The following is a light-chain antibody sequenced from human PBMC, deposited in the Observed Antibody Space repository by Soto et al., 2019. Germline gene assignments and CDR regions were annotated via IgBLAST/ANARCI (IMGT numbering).Light chain of an antibody. CDR1: QSIGKY. V-gene: IGKV3-11*01. Sequence: EIVLTQFPVTLSLSPGERVTLSCRASQSIGKYLAWYQQRPGQAPRLLFYDTSNRATGLPPRFSGSGSGTDFTLTISSLEPEDFAVYYCQQRSDWPWTFGQGTKVEVK. CDR2: DTS. J-gene: IGKJ1*01. CDR3: QQRSDWPWT.